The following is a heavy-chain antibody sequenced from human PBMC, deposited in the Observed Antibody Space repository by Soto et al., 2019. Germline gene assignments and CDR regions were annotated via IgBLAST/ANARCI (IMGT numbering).Heavy chain of an antibody. CDR2: ISAYDGST. D-gene: IGHD6-6*01. Sequence: ASVTVSCTASRYTFPTYGITWVRQAPGQGLEGMGWISAYDGSTNYAQKFQGRVSMTTDSSTNPASMGLRSLTSDDTALYYCARDPASAYSTSSFDCWGQGSLVTVSS. V-gene: IGHV1-18*04. CDR3: ARDPASAYSTSSFDC. CDR1: RYTFPTYG. J-gene: IGHJ4*02.